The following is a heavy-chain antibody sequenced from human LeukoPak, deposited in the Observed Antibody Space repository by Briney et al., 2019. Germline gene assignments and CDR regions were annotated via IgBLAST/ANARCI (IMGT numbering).Heavy chain of an antibody. Sequence: ASVKVSCKVSGKTLTELSIHWVRQATGKGLEWMGWINPNSGGTNYAQKFQGRVTMTRDTSISTAYMELSSLRSEDTAVYYCATVLGSGWFDPWGQGTLVTVSS. V-gene: IGHV1-2*02. J-gene: IGHJ5*02. CDR2: INPNSGGT. CDR3: ATVLGSGWFDP. D-gene: IGHD3-16*01. CDR1: GKTLTELS.